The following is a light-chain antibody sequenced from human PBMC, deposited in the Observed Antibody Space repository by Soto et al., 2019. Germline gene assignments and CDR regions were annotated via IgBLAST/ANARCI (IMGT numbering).Light chain of an antibody. V-gene: IGKV1-27*01. CDR1: QGIFNY. CDR2: AAS. CDR3: QNYNSAPLT. Sequence: EIQMTQSPSSLSASVGDRVTITCRASQGIFNYLAWYQQKPGKVPKLLIYAASTLQSGVPSRFSGSGSGTDFTLTISSLQPEDVATYYCQNYNSAPLTFGGGTKVDI. J-gene: IGKJ4*01.